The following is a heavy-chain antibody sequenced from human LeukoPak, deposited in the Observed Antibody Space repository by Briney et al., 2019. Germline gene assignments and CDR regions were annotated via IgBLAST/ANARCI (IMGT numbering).Heavy chain of an antibody. D-gene: IGHD3-3*01. V-gene: IGHV1-58*02. Sequence: ASVKVSCKASGITFTSSAMQWVRQARGQRLEWIGWIVVGSGNTNYAQKFQERVTITRDMSTSTAYMELSSLRSEDTAVYYCAAGPITIFGVVNPLDYWGQGTLVTVSS. CDR3: AAGPITIFGVVNPLDY. CDR2: IVVGSGNT. J-gene: IGHJ4*02. CDR1: GITFTSSA.